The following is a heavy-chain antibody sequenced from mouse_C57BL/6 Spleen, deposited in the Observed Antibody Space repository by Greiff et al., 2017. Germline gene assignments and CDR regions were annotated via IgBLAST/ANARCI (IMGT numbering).Heavy chain of an antibody. CDR2: ISSGSSTV. CDR3: ARDYGSSYWDY. J-gene: IGHJ2*01. V-gene: IGHV5-17*01. Sequence: EVKLMESGGGLVKPGGSLKLSCAASGFTFSDYGMHWVRQAPEKGLEWVAYISSGSSTVYYADTVKGRFTISRDNAKNTLFLQMTSLRSEDTAMYYCARDYGSSYWDYWGQGTTLTVSS. D-gene: IGHD1-1*01. CDR1: GFTFSDYG.